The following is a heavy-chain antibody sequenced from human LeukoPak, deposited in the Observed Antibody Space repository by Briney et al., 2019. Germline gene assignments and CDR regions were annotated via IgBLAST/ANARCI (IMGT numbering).Heavy chain of an antibody. D-gene: IGHD5-24*01. CDR2: IYYSGST. J-gene: IGHJ3*02. CDR1: GDSISTSSYY. CDR3: ARLGNRWLQWGGAFDI. V-gene: IGHV4-39*07. Sequence: PSETLSLTCSVSGDSISTSSYYWGWIRQPPGKGLEWIGTIYYSGSTYYNPSLTSRVTISVDTSKNQFSLKLSSVTAADTAVYYCARLGNRWLQWGGAFDIWGQGTMVTVSS.